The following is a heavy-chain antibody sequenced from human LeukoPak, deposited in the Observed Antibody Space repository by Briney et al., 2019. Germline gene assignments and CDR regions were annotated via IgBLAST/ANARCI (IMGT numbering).Heavy chain of an antibody. Sequence: SGGSLRLSCAASGFTFSSYAMHWVRQAPGKGLEWVAVISYDGSNKYYADSVKGRFTISRDNSKNTLYLQMNSLRAEDTAVYYCAKDLGAVASLPIDYWGQGTLVTVSS. CDR1: GFTFSSYA. CDR3: AKDLGAVASLPIDY. CDR2: ISYDGSNK. D-gene: IGHD6-19*01. V-gene: IGHV3-30*04. J-gene: IGHJ4*02.